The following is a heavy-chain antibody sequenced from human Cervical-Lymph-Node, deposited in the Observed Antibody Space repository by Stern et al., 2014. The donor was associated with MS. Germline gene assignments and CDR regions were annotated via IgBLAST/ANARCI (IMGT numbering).Heavy chain of an antibody. Sequence: QVQLVQSGSVLKKPGASVKVSCRASGYSFSQYAINWVRQAPGQGLEWMGWINTDTGNPTYAQDFTGRFVFSLDTSVNTAYLQISSLKAEDTAVYYCVRDFVETAFVIRSDYFDSWGQGTLVTVSS. J-gene: IGHJ4*02. V-gene: IGHV7-4-1*02. D-gene: IGHD3-16*02. CDR1: GYSFSQYA. CDR2: INTDTGNP. CDR3: VRDFVETAFVIRSDYFDS.